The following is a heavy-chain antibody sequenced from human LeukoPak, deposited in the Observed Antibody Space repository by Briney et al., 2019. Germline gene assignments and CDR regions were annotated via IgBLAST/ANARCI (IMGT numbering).Heavy chain of an antibody. CDR2: IYPRDGST. V-gene: IGHV1-46*01. Sequence: ASVKVSCKVSGYSFTSNYIHWVRQAPGRGLEWMGMIYPRDGSTSYAQRFQDRVTVTRDTSTSTVHMELSGLRSEDTAVYYCATDRGYCDGDCLDVWGQGTTVTVSS. CDR3: ATDRGYCDGDCLDV. J-gene: IGHJ6*02. CDR1: GYSFTSNY. D-gene: IGHD2-21*02.